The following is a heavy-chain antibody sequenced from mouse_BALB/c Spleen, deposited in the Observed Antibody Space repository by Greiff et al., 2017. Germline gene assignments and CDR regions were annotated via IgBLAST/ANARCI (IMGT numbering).Heavy chain of an antibody. CDR2: INPSTGYT. Sequence: VQLLQSGAELAKPGASVTMSCKASGYTFTSYWMHWVKQRPGQGLEWIGYINPSTGYTEYNQKFKDKATLTADKSSSTAYMQLSSLTSEDSAVYYCARSTTPRYAMDYWGQGTSVTVSS. CDR3: ARSTTPRYAMDY. D-gene: IGHD1-1*01. CDR1: GYTFTSYW. J-gene: IGHJ4*01. V-gene: IGHV1-7*01.